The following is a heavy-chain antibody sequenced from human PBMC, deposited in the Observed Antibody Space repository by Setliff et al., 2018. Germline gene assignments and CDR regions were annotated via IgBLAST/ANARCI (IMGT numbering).Heavy chain of an antibody. J-gene: IGHJ4*02. Sequence: PGGSLRLSCAASGFTFSTYWMSWVRQAPGKGLEWVANIKQDGSAKYYVDSVEGRFTVSRDNAKNSLYLQMTSLRAEATAIYYCARTTGYRLEGDFDYWGQGTLVTVSS. CDR1: GFTFSTYW. CDR2: IKQDGSAK. V-gene: IGHV3-7*03. D-gene: IGHD3-16*01. CDR3: ARTTGYRLEGDFDY.